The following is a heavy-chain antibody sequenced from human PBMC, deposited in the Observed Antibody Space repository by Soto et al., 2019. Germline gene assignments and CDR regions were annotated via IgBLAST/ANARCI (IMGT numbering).Heavy chain of an antibody. V-gene: IGHV6-1*01. D-gene: IGHD3-10*01. CDR2: TYYRSKWYN. CDR1: GDSVPTNIAA. Sequence: SQTLSLTCAISGDSVPTNIAAWNLIRQSPSRGLEWLGRTYYRSKWYNDYAVSVKSRITINPDTSKNQFSLHLNSVTPEDTAVYYCATRGITLGAEYFHHWGQGTLVT. J-gene: IGHJ1*01. CDR3: ATRGITLGAEYFHH.